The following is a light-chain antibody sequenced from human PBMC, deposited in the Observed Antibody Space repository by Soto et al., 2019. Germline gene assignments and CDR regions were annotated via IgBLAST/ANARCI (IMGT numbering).Light chain of an antibody. J-gene: IGKJ5*01. CDR3: QQRSNWPIT. V-gene: IGKV3-11*01. CDR2: DAS. Sequence: EIVLTQSPATLSLSPGERATLSCRASQSVYSYLAWYQQKPGQAPRLLIYDASNRATGIPARFRGSGSGTDFTLTISSLQPEDFAVYYCQQRSNWPITFGQGTRVEIK. CDR1: QSVYSY.